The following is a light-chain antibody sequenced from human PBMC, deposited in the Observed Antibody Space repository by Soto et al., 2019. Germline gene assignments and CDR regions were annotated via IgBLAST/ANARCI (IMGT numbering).Light chain of an antibody. V-gene: IGKV3-15*01. Sequence: EVVMTQSPATLSVSPGERVTLFCRASQSVSRNLAWHQQKPGQAPRLLIYGASNRATGIPARFSGSGSGTEFTLTISSLQSEDFAVYYCQHYYYWPPWTFGQGTKVDIK. CDR3: QHYYYWPPWT. J-gene: IGKJ1*01. CDR2: GAS. CDR1: QSVSRN.